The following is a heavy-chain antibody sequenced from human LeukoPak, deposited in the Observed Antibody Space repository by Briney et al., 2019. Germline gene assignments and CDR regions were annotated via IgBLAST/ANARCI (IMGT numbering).Heavy chain of an antibody. CDR3: AHRPNDYDSGGYPKYYFDY. J-gene: IGHJ4*02. V-gene: IGHV2-5*02. CDR2: IYWDEDK. Sequence: SGPTLVKPTQTLTLTCTFSGFSLSTTGVAVGWIRQPPGKALEWLALIYWDEDKHYSPSLKSRLTITKDTSKNQVVLTVSNMDPVDTATYYCAHRPNDYDSGGYPKYYFDYWDQGTLVNVSS. D-gene: IGHD3-22*01. CDR1: GFSLSTTGVA.